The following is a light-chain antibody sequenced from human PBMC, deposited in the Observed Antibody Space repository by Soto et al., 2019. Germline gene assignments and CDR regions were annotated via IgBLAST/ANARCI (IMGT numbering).Light chain of an antibody. Sequence: EIVLTQSPATLSLSPGERATLSCRASQSVNKYLAWYQQKPGQAPRLLIYDTSDRATGIPARFSGSGSGTDFTLTISSLEPEDFAVFYCQQRSIWPWTFGQGTKV. V-gene: IGKV3-11*01. J-gene: IGKJ1*01. CDR2: DTS. CDR1: QSVNKY. CDR3: QQRSIWPWT.